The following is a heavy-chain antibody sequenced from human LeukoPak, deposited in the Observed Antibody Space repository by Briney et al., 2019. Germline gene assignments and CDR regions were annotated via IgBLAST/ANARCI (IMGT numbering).Heavy chain of an antibody. Sequence: ASVKVSCKASGYTFTGYYMHWVRQAPGQGLEWMRWINPNSGGTNYAQKFQGRVTMTRDTSISTAYMELSRLRSDDTAVYYCARESVTAMEYYFDYWGQGTLVTVSS. CDR1: GYTFTGYY. V-gene: IGHV1-2*02. J-gene: IGHJ4*02. CDR2: INPNSGGT. CDR3: ARESVTAMEYYFDY. D-gene: IGHD5-18*01.